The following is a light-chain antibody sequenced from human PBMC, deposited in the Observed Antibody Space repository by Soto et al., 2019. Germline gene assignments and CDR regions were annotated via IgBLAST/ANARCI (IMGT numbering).Light chain of an antibody. J-gene: IGLJ2*01. V-gene: IGLV6-57*04. Sequence: FMLTQPHSVSESPGMTVTISCTRSSGSIASNYVQWFQQRPGSAPTTVIYEDNQRPSGVPSRFSGSIDSSSNSASLTISGLKTEDEADYYCQSYDRRNVAFGGGTKVTVL. CDR1: SGSIASNY. CDR3: QSYDRRNVA. CDR2: EDN.